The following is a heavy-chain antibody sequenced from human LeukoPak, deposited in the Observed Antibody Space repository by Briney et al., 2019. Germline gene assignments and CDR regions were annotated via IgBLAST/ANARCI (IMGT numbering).Heavy chain of an antibody. Sequence: ASVKVSCEASGYTFTSYDINWVRQATGQGLEWMGWINPNSGGTNYAQKFQGRVTMTRDTSISTAYMELSRLRSDDTAVYYCAREGLNGQGYCYWGQGTLVTVSS. D-gene: IGHD1-26*01. V-gene: IGHV1-2*02. J-gene: IGHJ4*02. CDR2: INPNSGGT. CDR3: AREGLNGQGYCY. CDR1: GYTFTSYD.